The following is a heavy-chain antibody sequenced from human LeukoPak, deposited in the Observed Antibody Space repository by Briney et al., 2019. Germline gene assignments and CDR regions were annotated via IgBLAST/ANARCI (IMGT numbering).Heavy chain of an antibody. CDR2: IIPIFGTA. Sequence: SVKVSCKASGGTFSSYAISWVRQAPGQGLEWMGGIIPIFGTANYAQKFQGRVTITADESTSTAYMELSSLRSEDTAVYYCARLVAGGYYYYGMDVWGQGTTVTVSS. J-gene: IGHJ6*02. CDR3: ARLVAGGYYYYGMDV. CDR1: GGTFSSYA. D-gene: IGHD6-19*01. V-gene: IGHV1-69*13.